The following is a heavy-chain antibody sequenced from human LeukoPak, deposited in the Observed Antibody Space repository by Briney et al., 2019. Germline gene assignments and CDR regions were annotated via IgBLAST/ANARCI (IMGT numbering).Heavy chain of an antibody. J-gene: IGHJ4*02. D-gene: IGHD5-24*01. V-gene: IGHV7-4-1*02. CDR1: GYTFTTYG. Sequence: ASVKVSCKASGYTFTTYGITWVRQAPGQGLEWMGWINTNTGNPTYAQGFTGRFVFSLDTSVSTAYLQISSLKAEDTAVYYCARDLRDGYNKCFDYWGQGTLVTVSS. CDR3: ARDLRDGYNKCFDY. CDR2: INTNTGNP.